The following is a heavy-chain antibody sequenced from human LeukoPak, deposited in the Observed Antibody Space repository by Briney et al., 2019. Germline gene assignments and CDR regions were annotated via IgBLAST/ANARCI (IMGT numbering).Heavy chain of an antibody. J-gene: IGHJ6*04. CDR1: GFTFSSYS. D-gene: IGHD2-15*01. Sequence: GGSQRLSCAPSGFTFSSYSINWARQARGKGREWDSYITAGSSTTYYADSVKARFTVSRENAKNSLYLQVISLRAEETAIFQCARGDSEMDVWGKGTTVTVSS. CDR2: ITAGSSTT. CDR3: ARGDSEMDV. V-gene: IGHV3-48*04.